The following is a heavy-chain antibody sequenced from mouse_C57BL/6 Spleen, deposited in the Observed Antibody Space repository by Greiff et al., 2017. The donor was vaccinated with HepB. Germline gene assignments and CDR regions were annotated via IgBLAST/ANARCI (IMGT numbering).Heavy chain of an antibody. Sequence: EVHLVESGGGLVKPGGSLKFSCAASGFTFSDYGMHWVRQAPEKGLEWVAYISSGSSTIYYADTVKGRFTISRDNAKNTLFLQMTSLRSEDTAMYYCARDTPFAYWGQGTLVTVSA. V-gene: IGHV5-17*01. CDR1: GFTFSDYG. D-gene: IGHD5-1-1*01. CDR3: ARDTPFAY. CDR2: ISSGSSTI. J-gene: IGHJ3*01.